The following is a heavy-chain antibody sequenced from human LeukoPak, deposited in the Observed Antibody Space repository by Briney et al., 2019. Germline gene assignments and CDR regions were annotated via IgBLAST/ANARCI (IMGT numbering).Heavy chain of an antibody. D-gene: IGHD3-22*01. V-gene: IGHV1-69*13. CDR3: ARETSYGDSGYYPY. Sequence: ASVKVSCKASGYTFTSYAISWVRQAPGQGLEWMGGIIPIFGTANHAQKFQGKVTITADESTSTAYMELSSLRSEDTAVYYCARETSYGDSGYYPYWGQGTLVTVSS. CDR1: GYTFTSYA. J-gene: IGHJ4*02. CDR2: IIPIFGTA.